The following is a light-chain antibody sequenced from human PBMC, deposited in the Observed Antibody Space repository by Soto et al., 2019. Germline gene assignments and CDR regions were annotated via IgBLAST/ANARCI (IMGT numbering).Light chain of an antibody. J-gene: IGKJ5*01. CDR1: QSVSSY. CDR2: DAS. Sequence: EIVLTQSPPTLSWSPAERATLSCRASQSVSSYLAWYQQKPGQAPRLLIYDASNRATGIPARFSGSGSGTDFTLTISSLEPEDFAVYYCQERSSWPRTFAQGTRLEI. CDR3: QERSSWPRT. V-gene: IGKV3-11*01.